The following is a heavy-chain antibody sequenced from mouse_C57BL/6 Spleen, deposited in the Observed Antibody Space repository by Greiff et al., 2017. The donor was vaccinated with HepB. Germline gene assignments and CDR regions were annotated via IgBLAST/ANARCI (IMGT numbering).Heavy chain of an antibody. J-gene: IGHJ3*01. Sequence: VQLQQSGAELVKPGASVKISCKASGYAFSSDWMNWVKQRPGKGLEWIGQIYPGDGDTNYNGKFKGKATLTADKSSSTAYMQLSSLTSEDSAVYFCARDGDDGYFAYWGQGTLVTVSA. CDR2: IYPGDGDT. CDR3: ARDGDDGYFAY. D-gene: IGHD2-3*01. V-gene: IGHV1-80*01. CDR1: GYAFSSDW.